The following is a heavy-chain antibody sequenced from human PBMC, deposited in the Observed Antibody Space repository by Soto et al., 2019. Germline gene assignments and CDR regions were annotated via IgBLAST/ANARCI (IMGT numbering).Heavy chain of an antibody. V-gene: IGHV3-23*01. D-gene: IGHD3-10*01. CDR3: AKSFSGCEGPVPNDDSDI. CDR2: ISGSGGST. Sequence: GGSLRLSCAASGFTVSSYAMSWVRQAPGKGLEWVSAISGSGGSTYKADTVKGRFSISGDNSKNTLYLKINSLRAEDTAVYYCAKSFSGCEGPVPNDDSDIWGQGTMVTVSS. J-gene: IGHJ3*02. CDR1: GFTVSSYA.